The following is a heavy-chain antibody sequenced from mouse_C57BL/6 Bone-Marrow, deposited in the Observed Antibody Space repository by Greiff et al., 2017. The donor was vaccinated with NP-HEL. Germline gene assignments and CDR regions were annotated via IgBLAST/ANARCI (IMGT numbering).Heavy chain of an antibody. CDR2: IDPNSGGT. D-gene: IGHD1-1*01. CDR1: GYTFTSYW. Sequence: QVQLQQPGAELVKPGASVKLSCKASGYTFTSYWMHWVKQRPGRGLEWIGRIDPNSGGTKYNEKFKSKATLTVDKTSSTAYMQLSSLASEDSAVYYCARGEITTVPNFDYWGQGTTLTVSS. J-gene: IGHJ2*01. V-gene: IGHV1-72*01. CDR3: ARGEITTVPNFDY.